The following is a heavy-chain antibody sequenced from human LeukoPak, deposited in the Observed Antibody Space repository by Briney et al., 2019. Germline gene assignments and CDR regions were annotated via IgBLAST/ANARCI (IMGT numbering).Heavy chain of an antibody. V-gene: IGHV3-7*01. Sequence: GGSLRLSCAASGFTFSSGWMSWVRQAPGKGLEWVANINQDGNVKYYVDSVKGRFSISRDNAKNSLYLQMNSLRAEDTAVYYCTQGMGAFDVWGQGTRVTVSS. CDR1: GFTFSSGW. J-gene: IGHJ3*01. CDR2: INQDGNVK. D-gene: IGHD6-13*01. CDR3: TQGMGAFDV.